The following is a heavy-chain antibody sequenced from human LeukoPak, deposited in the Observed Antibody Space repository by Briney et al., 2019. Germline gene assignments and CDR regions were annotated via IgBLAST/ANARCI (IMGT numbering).Heavy chain of an antibody. D-gene: IGHD6-13*01. Sequence: PGGSLRLSCAASGFTFSSYGMSWVRQAPGKGLEWVSGINWNGGSTGYADSVKGRFTISRDNAKNSLYLQMNSLRAEDTALYYCASLGEPAAGIPSFDYWGQGTLVTVSS. CDR1: GFTFSSYG. CDR3: ASLGEPAAGIPSFDY. V-gene: IGHV3-20*04. CDR2: INWNGGST. J-gene: IGHJ4*02.